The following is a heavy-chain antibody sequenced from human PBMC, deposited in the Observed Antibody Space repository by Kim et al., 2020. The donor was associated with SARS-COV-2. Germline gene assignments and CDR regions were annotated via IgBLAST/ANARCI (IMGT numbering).Heavy chain of an antibody. D-gene: IGHD3-3*01. Sequence: GGSLRLSCGASGFTFSRYWMHWVRQAPGKGLVWVSFIHSDGTTTTYTDSVKGRFTISRDNAKNTVYLQMNSLRSEDTAVYYCVAGGTWSGYLSNGGWGQGTLVIVSS. CDR3: VAGGTWSGYLSNGG. J-gene: IGHJ4*02. CDR1: GFTFSRYW. V-gene: IGHV3-74*01. CDR2: IHSDGTTT.